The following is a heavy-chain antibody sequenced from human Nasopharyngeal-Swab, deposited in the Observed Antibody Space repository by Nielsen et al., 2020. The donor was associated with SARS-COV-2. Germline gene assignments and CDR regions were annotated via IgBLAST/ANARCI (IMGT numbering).Heavy chain of an antibody. J-gene: IGHJ6*02. CDR3: ARDGFGESPYYYYGMDV. Sequence: LSLTCAASGFTFSNYGMNWVRQAPGKGLEWVSSISSSTSYIYYADSVKGRFTISRDNAKNSLYLQMNSLRAEDTAVYYCARDGFGESPYYYYGMDVWGQGTTVTVSS. D-gene: IGHD3-10*01. V-gene: IGHV3-21*01. CDR2: ISSSTSYI. CDR1: GFTFSNYG.